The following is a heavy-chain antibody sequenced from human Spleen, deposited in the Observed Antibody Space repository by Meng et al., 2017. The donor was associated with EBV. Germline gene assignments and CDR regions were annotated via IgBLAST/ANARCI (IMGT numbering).Heavy chain of an antibody. D-gene: IGHD5-18*01. CDR3: ARVWKWIEISIDL. CDR1: GGSISSSSYY. CDR2: ISSSSSYI. Sequence: QLQESGPGLVKPSETLSLTCTVSGGSISSSSYYWGWVRQAPGKGLEWVSSISSSSSYIYYADSVKGRFTISRDNAKNSLYLQMNSLRAEDTAVYYCARVWKWIEISIDLWGQGTLVTVSS. V-gene: IGHV3-21*01. J-gene: IGHJ5*02.